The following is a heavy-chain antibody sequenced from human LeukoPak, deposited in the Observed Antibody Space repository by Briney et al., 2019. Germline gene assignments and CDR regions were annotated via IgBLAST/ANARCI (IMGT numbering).Heavy chain of an antibody. CDR2: IYCDDDK. Sequence: SAPTLVNPTQTLTLTCTFSGFLLSPSGVGVGWIRQPPGKALAWLALIYCDDDKRYSPALKSRLTITKDTSKNQVVLTMTNMDPVVTATYYCAHSPSGYLAVYYFDYWGQGTLVTVSS. D-gene: IGHD3-9*01. CDR3: AHSPSGYLAVYYFDY. V-gene: IGHV2-5*02. J-gene: IGHJ4*02. CDR1: GFLLSPSGVG.